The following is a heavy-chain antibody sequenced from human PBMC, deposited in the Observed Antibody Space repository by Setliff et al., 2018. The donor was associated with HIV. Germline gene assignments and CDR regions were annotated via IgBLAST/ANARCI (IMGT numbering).Heavy chain of an antibody. Sequence: SETLSLTCAVSGGSFTHDYWTWIRQAPGKGLEWIGEIDHTGRTDYNPSLKSRVTISIGASKFQFSLKLNSVTAADTAVYYCARCGPVAGYRVYFDYWGQGSPVTVSS. CDR2: IDHTGRT. D-gene: IGHD6-19*01. V-gene: IGHV4-34*01. CDR3: ARCGPVAGYRVYFDY. CDR1: GGSFTHDY. J-gene: IGHJ4*02.